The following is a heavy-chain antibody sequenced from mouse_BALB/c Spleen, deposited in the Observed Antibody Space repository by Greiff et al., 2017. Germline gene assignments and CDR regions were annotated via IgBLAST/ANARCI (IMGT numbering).Heavy chain of an antibody. CDR2: IDPYDSET. V-gene: IGHV1-52*01. D-gene: IGHD1-2*01. CDR1: GYTFTSYW. Sequence: QVQLQQPGAELVRPGASVKLSCKASGYTFTSYWMNWVKQRPEQGLEWIGWIDPYDSETHYNQKFKDKAILTVDKSSSTAYMQLSSLTSEDSAVYYCARFITTARGVARFAYWGQGTLVTVSA. J-gene: IGHJ3*01. CDR3: ARFITTARGVARFAY.